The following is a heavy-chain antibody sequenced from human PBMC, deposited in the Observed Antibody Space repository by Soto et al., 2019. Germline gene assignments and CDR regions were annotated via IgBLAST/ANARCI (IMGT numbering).Heavy chain of an antibody. CDR1: MASVPINSVA. J-gene: IGHJ5*02. CDR2: TYFRSKWQY. V-gene: IGHV6-1*01. D-gene: IGHD6-19*01. Sequence: PSQTPSFTCAISMASVPINSVAWNGIRQPPSRGLEWLGRTYFRSKWQYGYALSVRSRITIKADTSKNQFSLQLNSVTPEDTAVYYCARSEQWLTTWGQGTLVTVSS. CDR3: ARSEQWLTT.